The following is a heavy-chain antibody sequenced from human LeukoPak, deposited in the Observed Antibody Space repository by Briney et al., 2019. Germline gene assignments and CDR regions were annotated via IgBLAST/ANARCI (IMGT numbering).Heavy chain of an antibody. CDR3: ARGDYYDSSGYYLDY. V-gene: IGHV4-59*01. CDR1: GGSISSYY. J-gene: IGHJ4*02. Sequence: SETLSLTCTVSGGSISSYYWSWIRQPPGKGLEWIGYIYYSGSTNYNPSLKGRVTISVDTSKNQFSLKLSSVTAADTAVYYCARGDYYDSSGYYLDYWGQGTLVTVSS. D-gene: IGHD3-22*01. CDR2: IYYSGST.